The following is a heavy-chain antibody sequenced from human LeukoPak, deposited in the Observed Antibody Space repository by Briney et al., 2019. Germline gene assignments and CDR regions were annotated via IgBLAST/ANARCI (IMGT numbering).Heavy chain of an antibody. CDR3: AKDIGRFGEFAYYFDY. J-gene: IGHJ4*02. Sequence: PGGSLRLSCAASGFTFDDYAMHWVRQAPGKGLEWVSGISWNSGSIGYADSVKGRFTISRDNAKNSLYLQMNSLRAEDTALYYCAKDIGRFGEFAYYFDYWGQGTLVTVSS. CDR2: ISWNSGSI. D-gene: IGHD3-10*01. CDR1: GFTFDDYA. V-gene: IGHV3-9*01.